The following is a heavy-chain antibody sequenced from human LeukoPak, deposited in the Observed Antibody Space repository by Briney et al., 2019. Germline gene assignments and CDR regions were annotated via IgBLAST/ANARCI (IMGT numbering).Heavy chain of an antibody. CDR1: GFTFKTYA. V-gene: IGHV3-23*01. Sequence: GGSLRLSCAASGFTFKTYAMMWVRQGPGQGLEWVSAIGGDGVSRDYSDSVKGRFTISRDNSKNTLYLQMNSLRVEDTALYFCAKRAGGTPDNWGLGTLVTVSS. D-gene: IGHD1-26*01. CDR3: AKRAGGTPDN. CDR2: IGGDGVSR. J-gene: IGHJ4*02.